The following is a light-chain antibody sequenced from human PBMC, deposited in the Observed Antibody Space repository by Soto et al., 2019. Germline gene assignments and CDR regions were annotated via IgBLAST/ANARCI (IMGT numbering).Light chain of an antibody. CDR3: QQLFDSPIT. V-gene: IGKV1-9*01. Sequence: QLTQSPYSLSASVGERVTITGRASQGISSYLAWYQQKPGKAPKLLIYAASTLESGVPSRFSATVSGTEFSLTITSLQPEDFATYYCQQLFDSPITFGQGTRLEIK. CDR1: QGISSY. J-gene: IGKJ5*01. CDR2: AAS.